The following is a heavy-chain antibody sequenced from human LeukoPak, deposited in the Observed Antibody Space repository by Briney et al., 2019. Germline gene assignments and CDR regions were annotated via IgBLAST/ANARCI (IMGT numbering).Heavy chain of an antibody. V-gene: IGHV1-8*01. CDR1: GYTFTSYD. CDR2: MNPNSGNT. D-gene: IGHD3-22*01. Sequence: ASVKVSCKASGYTFTSYDINWVRHATGQGLEWMGWMNPNSGNTGYAQKFQRRLTMTRNTSISTAYMELSSLRSEDTAVYYCARGLSRAPDYYDSSGYQDYWGQGTLVTVSS. J-gene: IGHJ4*02. CDR3: ARGLSRAPDYYDSSGYQDY.